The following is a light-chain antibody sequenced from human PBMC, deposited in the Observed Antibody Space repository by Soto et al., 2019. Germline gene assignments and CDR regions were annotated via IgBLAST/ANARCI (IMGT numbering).Light chain of an antibody. CDR3: QQYHNWPPQYT. CDR2: GAS. Sequence: EIVMTQSPASLSVSPGDGATLSCRASQSVASNVAWYQQKPGQGPRLLIHGASTRAVGVPARFSGSGSGTDCTLTISSLQSEDLAVYYCQQYHNWPPQYTFGQGTKLQIK. J-gene: IGKJ2*01. V-gene: IGKV3-15*01. CDR1: QSVASN.